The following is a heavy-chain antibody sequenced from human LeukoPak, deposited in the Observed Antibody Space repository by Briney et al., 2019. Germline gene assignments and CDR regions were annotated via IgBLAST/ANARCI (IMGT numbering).Heavy chain of an antibody. J-gene: IGHJ5*02. D-gene: IGHD3-10*01. Sequence: SQTLSLTCAISGDSVSSNSAAWNWIRQSPSRGLEWLGRTYYGSKWYNDYAVSVKSRITINPDTSKNQFSLQLNSVTPEDTAVYYCARDLVLLWFGELPYNWFVPWGQGTLVTVSS. CDR2: TYYGSKWYN. CDR3: ARDLVLLWFGELPYNWFVP. V-gene: IGHV6-1*01. CDR1: GDSVSSNSAA.